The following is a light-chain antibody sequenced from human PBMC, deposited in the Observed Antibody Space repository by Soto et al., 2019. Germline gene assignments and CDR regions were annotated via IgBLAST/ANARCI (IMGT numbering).Light chain of an antibody. Sequence: EIVLTQSPATLSLSPGERATLSCRASQSVSSSLAWYQQKPGQAPRLLIYDVSNRATGIPARFSGSGSGTDFTLTISSLEPEDFAVYYCQHRANWPLTFGGGIKVEIK. V-gene: IGKV3-11*01. CDR1: QSVSSS. CDR2: DVS. J-gene: IGKJ4*01. CDR3: QHRANWPLT.